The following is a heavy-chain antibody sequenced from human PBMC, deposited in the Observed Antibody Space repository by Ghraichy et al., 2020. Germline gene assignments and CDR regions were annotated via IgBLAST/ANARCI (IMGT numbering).Heavy chain of an antibody. J-gene: IGHJ4*02. V-gene: IGHV3-30*02. Sequence: GGSLRLSCAASGFTFSSYGMHWVRQTPGKGLEWVAFIRYDGSDKFYADSAKGRFTISRDNSKDTLYLQMNSLRAEDTAIYYCVKEDGANSGDYWGQGTRVTVSS. D-gene: IGHD4-23*01. CDR2: IRYDGSDK. CDR1: GFTFSSYG. CDR3: VKEDGANSGDY.